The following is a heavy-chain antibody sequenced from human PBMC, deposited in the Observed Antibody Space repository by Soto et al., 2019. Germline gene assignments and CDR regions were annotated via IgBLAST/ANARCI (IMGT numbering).Heavy chain of an antibody. CDR1: GFTFSYYW. V-gene: IGHV3-74*01. J-gene: IGHJ3*01. CDR3: ARGVRGAFAL. D-gene: IGHD1-26*01. Sequence: EVQLVESGGGLVRPGGSLRLSCAASGFTFSYYWMHWVRQAPGKGLVWVSRIHSDGSSTTYADFVKGRFIISRDNARKTVDLQMNSVGVEDTAVYYCARGVRGAFALWGQGTVVTVSS. CDR2: IHSDGSST.